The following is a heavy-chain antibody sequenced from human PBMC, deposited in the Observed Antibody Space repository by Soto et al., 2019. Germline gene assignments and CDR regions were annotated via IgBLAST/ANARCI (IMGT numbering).Heavy chain of an antibody. CDR1: GGSISTSDYS. V-gene: IGHV4-30-2*01. J-gene: IGHJ6*02. CDR3: VRERTIFGVAPGGGVDV. Sequence: QLQLRESGSGLVKSSQTLSLTCAVSGGSISTSDYSWSWIRQPPGRGLEWLGSIYHTGTTHYIPSLKSRVAMSLDKSKNQFSLDLTSVTAADPALYYCVRERTIFGVAPGGGVDVWGQGTTVTVSS. CDR2: IYHTGTT. D-gene: IGHD3-3*01.